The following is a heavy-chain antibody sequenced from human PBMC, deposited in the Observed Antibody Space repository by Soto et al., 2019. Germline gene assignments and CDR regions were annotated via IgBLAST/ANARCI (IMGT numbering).Heavy chain of an antibody. CDR3: ANRGRYYYDSSGYYFGY. J-gene: IGHJ4*02. CDR2: ISYDGSNK. Sequence: GGSLRLSCAASGFTFSSYGMHWVRQAPGKGLEWVAVISYDGSNKYYADSVKGRFTISRDNSKNTLYLQMNSLRAEDTAVYYCANRGRYYYDSSGYYFGYWGQGTLVTVSS. V-gene: IGHV3-30*18. D-gene: IGHD3-22*01. CDR1: GFTFSSYG.